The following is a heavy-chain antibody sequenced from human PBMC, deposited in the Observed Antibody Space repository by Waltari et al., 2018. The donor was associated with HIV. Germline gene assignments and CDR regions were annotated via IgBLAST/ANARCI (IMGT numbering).Heavy chain of an antibody. D-gene: IGHD5-18*01. Sequence: QVQLVQSGAEVKKPGSSVKVSCKASGGTFSSYAISWVRQAPGQGLEWMGRIIPILGIANYAQKFQGRVTITADKSTSTAYMELSSLRSEDTAVYYCARQTAMVTHYYYGMDVWGQGTTVTVSS. J-gene: IGHJ6*02. CDR3: ARQTAMVTHYYYGMDV. CDR1: GGTFSSYA. V-gene: IGHV1-69*04. CDR2: IIPILGIA.